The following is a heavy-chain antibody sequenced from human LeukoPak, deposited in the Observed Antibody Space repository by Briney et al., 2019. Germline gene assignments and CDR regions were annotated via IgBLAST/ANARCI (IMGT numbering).Heavy chain of an antibody. J-gene: IGHJ4*02. Sequence: ASVKVSCKASGYTFTGYYMHWVRQAPGQGLEWMGWINPKSGGTNYAQKFQGRATMTRDTSISTAYMELSRLRSDDTAVYYCARGSGEKYYFDYWGQGTLVTVSS. D-gene: IGHD3-10*01. CDR3: ARGSGEKYYFDY. V-gene: IGHV1-2*02. CDR2: INPKSGGT. CDR1: GYTFTGYY.